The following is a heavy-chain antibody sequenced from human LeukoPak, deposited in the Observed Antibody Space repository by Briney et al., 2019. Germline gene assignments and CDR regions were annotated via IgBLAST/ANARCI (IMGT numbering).Heavy chain of an antibody. CDR1: GGTFSSYA. CDR2: IIPIFGTA. Sequence: ASVKVSCKASGGTFSSYAISWVRQAPGQGLEWMGGIIPIFGTANYAQKFQGRVTITADESTSTAYMEPSSLRSEDTAVYYCVRGQYCSSTSCRTQTPYYYYGMDVWGQGTTVTVSS. V-gene: IGHV1-69*13. J-gene: IGHJ6*02. CDR3: VRGQYCSSTSCRTQTPYYYYGMDV. D-gene: IGHD2-2*01.